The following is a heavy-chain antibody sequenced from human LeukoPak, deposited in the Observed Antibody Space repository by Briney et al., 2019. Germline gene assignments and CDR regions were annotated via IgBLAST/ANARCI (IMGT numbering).Heavy chain of an antibody. CDR2: IYHSGST. CDR1: GYSISSGYS. CDR3: ARDKEDYYYGMDV. J-gene: IGHJ6*04. Sequence: SETLSLTCDVSGYSISSGYSWGWIRQPPGKGLEWIGSIYHSGSTYYNPSLKSRVNISVETSKKQFSLNLSSVTAADTAVYYCARDKEDYYYGMDVWGKGTTVTVSS. V-gene: IGHV4-38-2*02.